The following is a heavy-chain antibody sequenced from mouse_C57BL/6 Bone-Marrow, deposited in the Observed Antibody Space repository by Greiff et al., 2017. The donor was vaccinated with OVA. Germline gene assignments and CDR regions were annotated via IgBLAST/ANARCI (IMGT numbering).Heavy chain of an antibody. CDR1: GYTFTSYW. D-gene: IGHD1-1*01. V-gene: IGHV1-52*01. CDR3: ARGNYCGSDWYFDV. Sequence: QVQLQQPGAELVRPGSSVKLSCKASGYTFTSYWMHWVKQRPIQGLEWIGNIDPSDSETHYNQKFKDKATLTVDKSSSTAYMQLSILTSEDSAVYYCARGNYCGSDWYFDVWGTGTTVTVSS. J-gene: IGHJ1*03. CDR2: IDPSDSET.